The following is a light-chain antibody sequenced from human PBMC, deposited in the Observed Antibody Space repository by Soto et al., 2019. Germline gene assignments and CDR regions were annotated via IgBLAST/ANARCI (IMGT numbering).Light chain of an antibody. Sequence: DIVMTQSPDSLAVSLGERATINCKSSQSVLSTSNNKNYLAWYQQKPGQPPKLLMYWASTRESGVPDRFSCSGSWTDFTRTISSLQSEDVAVYYCQQSYSSNTFGPGTKVDIK. CDR2: WAS. CDR1: QSVLSTSNNKNY. J-gene: IGKJ3*01. CDR3: QQSYSSNT. V-gene: IGKV4-1*01.